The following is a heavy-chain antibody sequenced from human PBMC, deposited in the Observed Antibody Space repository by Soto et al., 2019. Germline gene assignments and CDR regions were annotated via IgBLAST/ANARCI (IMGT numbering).Heavy chain of an antibody. Sequence: SVKVSCKASGGTFSSYTISWVRQAPGQGLEWMGRIIPILGIANYAQKFQGRVTITADKSTSTAYMELSSLRSEDTAVYYCARVPAALYYFDYWGQGTLVTVSS. V-gene: IGHV1-69*02. CDR2: IIPILGIA. J-gene: IGHJ4*02. D-gene: IGHD2-2*01. CDR3: ARVPAALYYFDY. CDR1: GGTFSSYT.